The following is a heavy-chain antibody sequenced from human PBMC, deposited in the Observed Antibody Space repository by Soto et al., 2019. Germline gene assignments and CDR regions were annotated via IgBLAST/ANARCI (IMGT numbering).Heavy chain of an antibody. V-gene: IGHV4-61*01. J-gene: IGHJ4*02. D-gene: IGHD6-13*01. CDR1: GGSVSSGRYY. CDR2: FYYSGST. Sequence: QVQLQESGPGLVRPSETLSLTCSVSGGSVSSGRYYWSWIRQPPGKGLEGIGYFYYSGSTNYSPSLKSRVTISVGTSKNQFSLRLSSVTAADTAVYYCARGESSWPYYFDYWGQGTLVTVSS. CDR3: ARGESSWPYYFDY.